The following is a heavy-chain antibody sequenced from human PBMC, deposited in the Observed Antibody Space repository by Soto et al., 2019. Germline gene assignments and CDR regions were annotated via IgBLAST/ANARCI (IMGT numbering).Heavy chain of an antibody. V-gene: IGHV4-39*01. J-gene: IGHJ5*02. Sequence: QLQLQESGPGLVKPSETLSLTCTVSGGSISSRGYYWGWIRQPPGKGLEWIGTIYYSGSTYYNPSPKSRVTISVDTSKNQFPLMLSSVTAADTAVHYCATSNWFDPWRQGTLVTVSS. CDR3: ATSNWFDP. CDR2: IYYSGST. CDR1: GGSISSRGYY.